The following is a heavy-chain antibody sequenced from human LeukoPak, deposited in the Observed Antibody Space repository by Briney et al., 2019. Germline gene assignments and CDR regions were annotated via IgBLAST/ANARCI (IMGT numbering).Heavy chain of an antibody. Sequence: SETLSLTCAVYGGSFSGYYWSWIRQPPGKELEWIGSIYYSGSTYYNPSLKSRVTISVDTSKNQFSLKLSSVTAADTAVYYCARGLVSGSGSLFHYWGQGTLVTVSS. CDR2: IYYSGST. V-gene: IGHV4-34*01. D-gene: IGHD3-10*01. CDR3: ARGLVSGSGSLFHY. CDR1: GGSFSGYY. J-gene: IGHJ4*02.